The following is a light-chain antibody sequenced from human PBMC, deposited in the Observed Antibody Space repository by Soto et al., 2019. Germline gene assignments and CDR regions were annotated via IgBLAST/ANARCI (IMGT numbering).Light chain of an antibody. CDR1: SSDVGGYNY. V-gene: IGLV2-14*01. Sequence: QSALTQPASVSGSPGQWSTISCTGTSSDVGGYNYVSWYQQHPGKAPKLMIDDVSSRPSGVSNRFSGSKSVNTACLTISGLQSEDEADYYCSSYTSSSTLVVFGGGTKVTVL. CDR2: DVS. J-gene: IGLJ2*01. CDR3: SSYTSSSTLVV.